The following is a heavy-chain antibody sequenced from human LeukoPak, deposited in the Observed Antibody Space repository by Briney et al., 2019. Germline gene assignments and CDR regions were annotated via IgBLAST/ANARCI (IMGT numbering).Heavy chain of an antibody. CDR1: GGSISSYY. CDR3: ARHGVMVRGVITNFDY. Sequence: SETLSLTCTVSGGSISSYYWSWIRQPPGKGLEWIGYIYYSGSTNYNPSLKSRVTISVDTSKNQFSLKLSSVTAADTAVYYCARHGVMVRGVITNFDYWGQGTLVTVSS. J-gene: IGHJ4*02. D-gene: IGHD3-10*01. V-gene: IGHV4-59*08. CDR2: IYYSGST.